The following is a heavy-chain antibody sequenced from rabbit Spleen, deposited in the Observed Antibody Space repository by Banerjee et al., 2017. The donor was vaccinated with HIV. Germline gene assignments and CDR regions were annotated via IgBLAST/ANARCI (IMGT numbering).Heavy chain of an antibody. Sequence: QEQLVESGGGLVQPEGSLTLTCTASGFSFSSSYWICWVRQAPGKGLEWIACIYAGSSNSPYYATWAKGRLTISKTSSTSVSLQMPSLTAADTATYYCARGTSSSGYYSGSLNLWGHRAPWSPS. V-gene: IGHV1S45*01. CDR3: ARGTSSSGYYSGSLNL. D-gene: IGHD1-1*01. CDR1: GFSFSSSYW. J-gene: IGHJ4*01. CDR2: IYAGSSNSP.